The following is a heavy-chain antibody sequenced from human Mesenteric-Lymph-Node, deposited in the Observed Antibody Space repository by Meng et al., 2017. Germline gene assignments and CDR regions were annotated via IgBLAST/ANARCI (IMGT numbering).Heavy chain of an antibody. CDR1: GYTLTAVS. Sequence: ASVKVSCKVSGYTLTAVSIHWVRQAPEKGLEWMGCFDPEDGETIYALKFQGRVTMTEDTSTGTAYLELSSLRSEDTAVYYCARDEHSGSYYSMGAFDIWGQGTMVTVSS. D-gene: IGHD1-26*01. J-gene: IGHJ3*02. V-gene: IGHV1-24*01. CDR2: FDPEDGET. CDR3: ARDEHSGSYYSMGAFDI.